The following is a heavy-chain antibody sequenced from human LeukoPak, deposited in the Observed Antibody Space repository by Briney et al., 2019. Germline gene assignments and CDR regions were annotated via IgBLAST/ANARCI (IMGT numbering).Heavy chain of an antibody. CDR3: ARDSYDSSGHYYGWFDP. CDR2: IYYSGST. CDR1: GGSISSYY. D-gene: IGHD3-22*01. Sequence: SETLSLTCTVSGGSISSYYWSWIRQPPGKGLEWIGYIYYSGSTNYNPSLKSRVTISVDTSKNQFSLKLSSVTAADTAVYYCARDSYDSSGHYYGWFDPWGQGTLVTVSS. J-gene: IGHJ5*02. V-gene: IGHV4-59*01.